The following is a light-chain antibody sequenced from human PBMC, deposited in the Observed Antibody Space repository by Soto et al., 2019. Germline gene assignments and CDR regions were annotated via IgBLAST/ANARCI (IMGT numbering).Light chain of an antibody. Sequence: DVQMTQSPSSLSASVGDRVTITCRAGQGINIYLAWYQQKPGKVPKLLIDAASTLQTGVSSRFRGSGSGTDFTLTISSLQPEDVATYYCQKYDRAPLAFGGGTKVEIK. V-gene: IGKV1-27*01. CDR3: QKYDRAPLA. J-gene: IGKJ4*01. CDR2: AAS. CDR1: QGINIY.